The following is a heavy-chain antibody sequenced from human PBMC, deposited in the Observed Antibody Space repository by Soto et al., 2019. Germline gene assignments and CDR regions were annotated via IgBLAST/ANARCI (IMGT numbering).Heavy chain of an antibody. J-gene: IGHJ5*02. Sequence: GASVQVSCKASGYTFTSYDINWVRQATGQLLEWMGWMNPNSGNTGYAQKFQGRVTMTRNTSISTAYMELSSLRSEDTAVYYCASRTYGDTAWFDPWGQGTLVTVSS. D-gene: IGHD4-17*01. CDR3: ASRTYGDTAWFDP. CDR2: MNPNSGNT. CDR1: GYTFTSYD. V-gene: IGHV1-8*01.